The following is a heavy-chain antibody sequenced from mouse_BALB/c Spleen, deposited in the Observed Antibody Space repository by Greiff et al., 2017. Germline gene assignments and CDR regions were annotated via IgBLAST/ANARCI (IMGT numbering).Heavy chain of an antibody. V-gene: IGHV3-2*02. J-gene: IGHJ4*01. Sequence: EVQLQESGPGLVKPSQSLSLTCTVTGYSITSDYAWNWIRQFPGNKLEWMGYISYSGSTSYNPSLKSRISITRDTSKNQFFLQLNSVTTEDTATYYCARSLGPYAMDYWGQGTSVTVSS. D-gene: IGHD4-1*01. CDR2: ISYSGST. CDR3: ARSLGPYAMDY. CDR1: GYSITSDYA.